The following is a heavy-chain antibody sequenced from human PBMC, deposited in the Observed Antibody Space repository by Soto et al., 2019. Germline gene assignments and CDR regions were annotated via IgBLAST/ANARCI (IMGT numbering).Heavy chain of an antibody. V-gene: IGHV3-7*01. CDR3: AREVLLWFGELSKDYYYYMDV. CDR1: GFTFSSYW. J-gene: IGHJ6*03. Sequence: GGSLRLSCAASGFTFSSYWMSWVRQAPGKGLEWVANIKQDGSEKYYVDSVKGRFTTSRDNAKNSLYLQMNSLRAEDTAVYYCAREVLLWFGELSKDYYYYMDVWGKGTTVTVSS. CDR2: IKQDGSEK. D-gene: IGHD3-10*01.